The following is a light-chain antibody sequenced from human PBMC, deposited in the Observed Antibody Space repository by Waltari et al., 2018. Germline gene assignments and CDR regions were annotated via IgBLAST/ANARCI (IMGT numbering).Light chain of an antibody. CDR2: QDN. CDR3: QSWAADNII. V-gene: IGLV3-1*01. J-gene: IGLJ2*01. Sequence: WYQQRPGQSPLLIIYQDNRRPSEIPGRFSGSGSGNTATLTIRGAQVQDEADYYCQSWAADNIIFGGPTKLTVL.